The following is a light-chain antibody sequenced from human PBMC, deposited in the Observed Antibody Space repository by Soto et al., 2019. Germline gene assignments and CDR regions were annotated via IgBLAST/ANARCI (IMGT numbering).Light chain of an antibody. V-gene: IGKV1-6*01. Sequence: AIQMTQSPSSLSASVGYRVTITCRASQGIRNDLGWYQQKPGKAPKLLIYAASSLETGVPSRFSGSGSGTDFTLTISSLQPEDFATYYCLQDYIYTPTFGQGTKLEIK. J-gene: IGKJ2*01. CDR1: QGIRND. CDR3: LQDYIYTPT. CDR2: AAS.